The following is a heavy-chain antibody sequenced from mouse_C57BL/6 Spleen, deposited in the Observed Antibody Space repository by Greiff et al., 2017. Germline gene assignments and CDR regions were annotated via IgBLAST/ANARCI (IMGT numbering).Heavy chain of an antibody. CDR1: GYAFSSSW. J-gene: IGHJ4*01. D-gene: IGHD1-1*01. CDR3: ARDPYYYGSSHLAMDY. V-gene: IGHV1-82*01. CDR2: IYPGDGDT. Sequence: QVQLQQSGPELVKPGASVKISCKASGYAFSSSWMNWVKQRPGKGLEWIGRIYPGDGDTNYNGKFKGKTTLTADKSSSTAYMQLSSLTSEDSAVYFCARDPYYYGSSHLAMDYWGKGTSVTVSS.